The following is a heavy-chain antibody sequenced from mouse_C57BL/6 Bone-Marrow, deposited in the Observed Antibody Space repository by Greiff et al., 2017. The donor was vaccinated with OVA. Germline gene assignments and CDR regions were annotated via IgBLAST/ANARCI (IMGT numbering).Heavy chain of an antibody. J-gene: IGHJ1*03. D-gene: IGHD3-1*01. Sequence: QVQLQQSGAELVKPGASVKISCKASGYAFSSYWMNWVKQRPGKGLEWIGQIYPGAGDTNYNGKFKGKATLTADKSSSTAYMQRSRLTSEDSAVYFCARSGRLNWYFDVWGTGTTVTVS. CDR2: IYPGAGDT. CDR1: GYAFSSYW. CDR3: ARSGRLNWYFDV. V-gene: IGHV1-80*01.